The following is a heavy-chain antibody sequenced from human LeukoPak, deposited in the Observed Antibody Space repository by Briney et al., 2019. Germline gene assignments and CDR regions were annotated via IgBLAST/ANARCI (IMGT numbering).Heavy chain of an antibody. CDR2: IVVGSGNT. J-gene: IGHJ4*02. D-gene: IGHD2-2*01. CDR3: AVVRYCSSTSCPKAFDY. V-gene: IGHV1-58*01. Sequence: SVKVSCKASGFTFTSSAVQWVRQARGQRLEWIGWIVVGSGNTNYAQKFQERVTITRDMSTSTAYMELSSLRSEDTAVYYCAVVRYCSSTSCPKAFDYWGQGTLVTVSS. CDR1: GFTFTSSA.